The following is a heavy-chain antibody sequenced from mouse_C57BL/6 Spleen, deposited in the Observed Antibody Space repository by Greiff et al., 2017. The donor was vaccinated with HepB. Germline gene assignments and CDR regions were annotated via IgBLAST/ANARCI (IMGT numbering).Heavy chain of an antibody. CDR1: GFTFSSYA. CDR3: ARDRELGKYFDV. Sequence: EVQLVESGGGLVKPGGSLKLSCAASGFTFSSYAMSWVRQTPEKRLEWVATVSDGGSYTYYPDNVKGRFTISRDNAKNNLYLQMSHLKSEDTAMYYCARDRELGKYFDVWGTGTTVTVSS. V-gene: IGHV5-4*01. J-gene: IGHJ1*03. CDR2: VSDGGSYT. D-gene: IGHD4-1*01.